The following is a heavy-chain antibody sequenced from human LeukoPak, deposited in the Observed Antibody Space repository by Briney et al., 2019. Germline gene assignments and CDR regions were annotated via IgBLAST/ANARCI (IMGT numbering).Heavy chain of an antibody. Sequence: SETLSLTCTVSGYSISSGYYWGWIRQPPGKGLERIGSIYHSGSTYYNPSLKSRVTISVDTSKNQFSLKLSSVTAADTAVYYCASLIEGYCSGGSCYGSFDYWGQGTLVTVSS. CDR3: ASLIEGYCSGGSCYGSFDY. J-gene: IGHJ4*02. V-gene: IGHV4-38-2*02. CDR1: GYSISSGYY. D-gene: IGHD2-15*01. CDR2: IYHSGST.